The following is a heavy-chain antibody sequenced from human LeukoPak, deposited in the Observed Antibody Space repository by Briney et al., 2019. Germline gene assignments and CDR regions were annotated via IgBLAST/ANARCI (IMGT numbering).Heavy chain of an antibody. D-gene: IGHD3-10*01. V-gene: IGHV1-18*01. CDR1: GYTFTSYG. CDR3: ARSTMVRGVIIGQIDY. CDR2: ISAYNGNT. Sequence: GASVKVSCKASGYTFTSYGISWVRQAPGQGLEWMGWISAYNGNTNYAQKLQGRVTMTRDTSTSTVYMELSSLRSEDTAVYYCARSTMVRGVIIGQIDYWGQGTLVTVSS. J-gene: IGHJ4*02.